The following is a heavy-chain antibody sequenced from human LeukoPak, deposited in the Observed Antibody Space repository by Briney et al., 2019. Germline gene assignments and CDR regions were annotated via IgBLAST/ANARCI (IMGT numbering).Heavy chain of an antibody. CDR3: AREGPIAVAGTFDF. V-gene: IGHV3-11*01. J-gene: IGHJ4*02. Sequence: EGSLRLSCAASGFKFSDYYMSWIRQAPGKGLEWLAYISIGGSTIYYADSVKGRYTISRDNAKNSLFLQMNSLRVDDTAVYFCAREGPIAVAGTFDFWGQGTLVTVSS. CDR2: ISIGGSTI. CDR1: GFKFSDYY. D-gene: IGHD6-19*01.